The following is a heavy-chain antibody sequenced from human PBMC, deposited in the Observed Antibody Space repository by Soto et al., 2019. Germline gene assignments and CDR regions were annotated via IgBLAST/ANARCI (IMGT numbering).Heavy chain of an antibody. D-gene: IGHD2-21*01. V-gene: IGHV3-30-3*01. Sequence: QVQLVESGGGVVQPGRSLRLSCAASGFTFSSYAMHWVRQAPGKGLEWVAVISYDGSNKYYADSVKGRFTISRDNSKNPLSLHMNSLRAEDTAVYYCARGGHLVFGTMVFLYWCQGPLVPVSS. J-gene: IGHJ4*02. CDR2: ISYDGSNK. CDR1: GFTFSSYA. CDR3: ARGGHLVFGTMVFLY.